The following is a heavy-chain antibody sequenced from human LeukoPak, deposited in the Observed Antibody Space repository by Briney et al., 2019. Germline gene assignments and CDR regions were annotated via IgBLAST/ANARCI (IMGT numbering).Heavy chain of an antibody. CDR3: AKDGNWARFED. CDR2: VSGSGDST. Sequence: PGGSLRLSCAASGFTFSSYAMSWVRQAPGKGLEWVSGVSGSGDSTYYADSVKGRFTISRDNSKNMVWLQINSPTAEDTATYYCAKDGNWARFEDWGQGTLVTVSS. J-gene: IGHJ4*02. CDR1: GFTFSSYA. D-gene: IGHD7-27*01. V-gene: IGHV3-23*01.